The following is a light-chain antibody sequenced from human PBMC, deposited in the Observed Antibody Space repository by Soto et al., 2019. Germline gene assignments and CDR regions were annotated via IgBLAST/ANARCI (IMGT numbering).Light chain of an antibody. J-gene: IGLJ1*01. V-gene: IGLV2-14*03. CDR1: SSDVGGYNY. CDR2: DVT. CDR3: CSYTSSTIYV. Sequence: QSALTQPAYVSGSPGQSIAISSTGTSSDVGGYNYVSWYQQHPGKAPKLMIYDVTSRPSGVSDRFSGSKSGTTASLTISGLQAEDEADYYCCSYTSSTIYVFGTGTKVTVL.